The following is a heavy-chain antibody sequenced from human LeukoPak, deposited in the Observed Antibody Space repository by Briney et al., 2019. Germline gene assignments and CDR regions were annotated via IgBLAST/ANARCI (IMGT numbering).Heavy chain of an antibody. CDR2: ISSSSSYI. CDR1: GFTFSSYS. J-gene: IGHJ4*02. D-gene: IGHD6-6*01. Sequence: GGSLRLSCAASGFTFSSYSMNWVRQAPGKGLVWVSSISSSSSYIYYADSVKGRFTISRDNAKNSLYLQMNSLRAEDTAVYYCARERASQGIDYWGQGTLVTVSS. V-gene: IGHV3-21*01. CDR3: ARERASQGIDY.